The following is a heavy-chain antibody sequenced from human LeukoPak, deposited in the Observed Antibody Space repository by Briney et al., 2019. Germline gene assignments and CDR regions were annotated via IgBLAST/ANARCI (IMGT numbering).Heavy chain of an antibody. V-gene: IGHV3-21*01. D-gene: IGHD3-10*01. CDR3: ARNTITGYYYGMDV. Sequence: GGSLRLSCAASGFTFSSYSMNWVRQAPGKGLEWVSSISSSSTYIYYADSVKGRFTISRDNAKNSLYLQMNSLRAEDTAVFYCARNTITGYYYGMDVWGQGTTVTVSS. CDR2: ISSSSTYI. J-gene: IGHJ6*02. CDR1: GFTFSSYS.